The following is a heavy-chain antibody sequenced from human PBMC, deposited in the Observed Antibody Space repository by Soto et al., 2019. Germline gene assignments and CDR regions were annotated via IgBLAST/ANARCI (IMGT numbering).Heavy chain of an antibody. CDR2: IYPGDSDT. D-gene: IGHD6-19*01. V-gene: IGHV5-51*01. CDR1: GYSFTSYW. Sequence: GESLKISCKVSGYSFTSYWIGWVRQMPGKGLEWMGIIYPGDSDTRYSPSFQGQVTISADKSISTAYLQWSSLKASDTAMYYCARSSGWYDDAFDIWGQGTMVTVSS. CDR3: ARSSGWYDDAFDI. J-gene: IGHJ3*02.